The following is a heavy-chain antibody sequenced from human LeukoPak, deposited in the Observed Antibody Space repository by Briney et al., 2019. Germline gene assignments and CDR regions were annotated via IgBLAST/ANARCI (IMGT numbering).Heavy chain of an antibody. CDR2: ISGSGGST. CDR1: GFTFSSYA. V-gene: IGHV3-23*01. D-gene: IGHD3-22*01. CDR3: ARGDDSGYYDYFDY. J-gene: IGHJ4*02. Sequence: GGSLRLSCAASGFTFSSYAMSWVRQAPGKGLEWVSVISGSGGSTYYADSVKGRFTISRDNSKNTVFLHMNSLRAEDTAMYYCARGDDSGYYDYFDYWGQGALVTVSS.